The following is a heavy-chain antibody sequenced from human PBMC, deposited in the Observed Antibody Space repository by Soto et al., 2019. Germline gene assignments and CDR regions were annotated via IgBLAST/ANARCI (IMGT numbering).Heavy chain of an antibody. J-gene: IGHJ6*02. CDR1: GFTFSGYA. CDR2: ISGSGGST. Sequence: PGGSLRLSCAASGFTFSGYAMSWVRQAPGKGLEWVSAISGSGGSTYYADSVKGRFTISRDNSKNTLYLQMNSLRAEDTAVYYCEKDGDYGYYYYGMDVWGQGTTVTVSS. D-gene: IGHD4-17*01. V-gene: IGHV3-23*01. CDR3: EKDGDYGYYYYGMDV.